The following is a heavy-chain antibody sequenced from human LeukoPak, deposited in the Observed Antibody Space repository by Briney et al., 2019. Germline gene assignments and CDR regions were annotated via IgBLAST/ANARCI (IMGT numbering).Heavy chain of an antibody. CDR3: TTGGPHISGHPLDY. J-gene: IGHJ4*02. CDR2: IKSNPDGGTT. D-gene: IGHD2-15*01. V-gene: IGHV3-15*05. CDR1: GLTYRNAW. Sequence: GGSLRLSCVASGLTYRNAWMTWVRQAPGKGQEWVGRIKSNPDGGTTDFAASVKGRLFISRDDSKSTLSLQMNSLKIEDTAVYYCTTGGPHISGHPLDYWGQGIPVTVSS.